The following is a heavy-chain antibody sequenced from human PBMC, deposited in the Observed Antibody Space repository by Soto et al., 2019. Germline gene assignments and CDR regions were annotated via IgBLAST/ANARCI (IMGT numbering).Heavy chain of an antibody. CDR2: IIPIFGTA. V-gene: IGHV1-69*13. Sequence: GASVKVSCKASGGTFSSYAISWVRQAPGQGLEWMGGIIPIFGTANYAQKFQGRVTITADESTSTAYMELSSLRSEDTAVYYCARDLVADLYYDSSGYYYVGFDYWGQGTLVTVSS. CDR1: GGTFSSYA. J-gene: IGHJ4*02. CDR3: ARDLVADLYYDSSGYYYVGFDY. D-gene: IGHD3-22*01.